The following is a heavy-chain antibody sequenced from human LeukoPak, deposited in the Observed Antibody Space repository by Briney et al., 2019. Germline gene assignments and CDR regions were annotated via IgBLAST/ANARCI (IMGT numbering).Heavy chain of an antibody. CDR2: ISYDGSNK. CDR3: TTDLPRSQVLITFGGVIAG. D-gene: IGHD3-16*02. J-gene: IGHJ4*02. CDR1: GFTFSSYA. Sequence: GGSLRLSCAASGFTFSSYAMHWVRQAPGKGLEWVAVISYDGSNKYYADSVKGRFTISRDNSKNTLYLQMNSLKSEDTAVYYCTTDLPRSQVLITFGGVIAGWGQGTLVTVSS. V-gene: IGHV3-30*04.